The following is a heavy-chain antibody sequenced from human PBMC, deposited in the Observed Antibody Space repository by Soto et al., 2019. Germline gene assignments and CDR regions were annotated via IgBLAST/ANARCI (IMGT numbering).Heavy chain of an antibody. Sequence: GGSLRLSCAASGFTFSSYAMHWVRQAPGKGLEWVAVISYDGSNKYYADSVKGRFTISRDNSKNTLYLQMNSLRAEDTAVYYCARGNAMFQVGATPYYFDYWGQGTLVTVSS. D-gene: IGHD1-26*01. V-gene: IGHV3-30-3*01. CDR1: GFTFSSYA. CDR3: ARGNAMFQVGATPYYFDY. J-gene: IGHJ4*02. CDR2: ISYDGSNK.